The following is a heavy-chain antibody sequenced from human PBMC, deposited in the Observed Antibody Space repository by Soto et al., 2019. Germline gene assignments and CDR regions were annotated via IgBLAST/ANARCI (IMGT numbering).Heavy chain of an antibody. CDR2: ITSSGTTI. CDR1: GFTFSVYT. Sequence: EAQLVESGGGLVQPGGSLRLSCAASGFTFSVYTMHWVCQSPGKGLEWISSITSSGTTISYADSVKGRFTISRDNAKSSLFLQMDTLRDEDTAVYYCARDGYSTSSDWPWFDPWGQGTLVTVSS. V-gene: IGHV3-48*02. J-gene: IGHJ5*02. CDR3: ARDGYSTSSDWPWFDP. D-gene: IGHD6-6*01.